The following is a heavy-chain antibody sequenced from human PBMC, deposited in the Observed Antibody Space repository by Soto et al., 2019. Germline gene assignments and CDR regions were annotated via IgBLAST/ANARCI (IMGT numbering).Heavy chain of an antibody. Sequence: EVQLLESGGGLVQPGGSLRLSCAASGFTFSSYAMSWVRQTPGKGLEWVSGIRGGGGNKYYADSVTGRFTISRDNSRNTLYLQMTSLRAADTAIYYCAKDRGAGGRFSGIAVAGIPSWGQGTLVTVSS. CDR2: IRGGGGNK. CDR1: GFTFSSYA. V-gene: IGHV3-23*01. J-gene: IGHJ5*02. D-gene: IGHD6-19*01. CDR3: AKDRGAGGRFSGIAVAGIPS.